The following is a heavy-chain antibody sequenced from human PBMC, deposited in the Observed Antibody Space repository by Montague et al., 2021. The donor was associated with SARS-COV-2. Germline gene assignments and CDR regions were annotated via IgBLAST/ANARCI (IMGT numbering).Heavy chain of an antibody. CDR3: ARHRNYGDHSLDNWFHP. CDR2: IYNSGTT. Sequence: SETLSLTCTVSGDSTSCPNCYWGWIRQAPGKGLDWIGTIYNSGTTYYNPSLKSRLTMSIDTSKNQFSPKLTSVTAADTAVYYCARHRNYGDHSLDNWFHPWGQGTLVTVSS. CDR1: GDSTSCPNCY. V-gene: IGHV4-39*01. D-gene: IGHD4-17*01. J-gene: IGHJ5*02.